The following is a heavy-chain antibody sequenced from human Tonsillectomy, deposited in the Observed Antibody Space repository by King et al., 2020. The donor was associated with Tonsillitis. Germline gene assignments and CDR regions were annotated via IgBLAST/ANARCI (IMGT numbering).Heavy chain of an antibody. J-gene: IGHJ4*02. D-gene: IGHD5-12*01. Sequence: GQLVQSGGGLIQPGGSLRLSCAASGFTVSRNYMSWVRQAPGKGLEWVSVIYGGGSTYYADSVKGRFTISRDNSKNTLYLQMSSLRAEDTAVYYCARTSPAIATSGTINFDYWGQGTLVTVSS. V-gene: IGHV3-53*01. CDR3: ARTSPAIATSGTINFDY. CDR2: IYGGGST. CDR1: GFTVSRNY.